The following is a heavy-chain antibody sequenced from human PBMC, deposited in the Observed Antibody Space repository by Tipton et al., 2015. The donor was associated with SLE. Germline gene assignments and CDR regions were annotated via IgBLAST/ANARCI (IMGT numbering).Heavy chain of an antibody. J-gene: IGHJ6*03. CDR1: NGSISSSPYY. V-gene: IGHV4-39*07. CDR2: IYYSGST. CDR3: ARGPYYYMDV. Sequence: LGLSCTVSNGSISSSPYYWGWIRQSPGKGLEWVGSIYYSGSTYYNPSLKSRVTISVDTSRNQCSLNLTSVTAADTAVYYCARGPYYYMDVWGKGTTVTVSS.